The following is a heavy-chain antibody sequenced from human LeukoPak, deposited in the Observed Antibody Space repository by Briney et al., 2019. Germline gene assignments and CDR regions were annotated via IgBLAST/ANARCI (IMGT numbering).Heavy chain of an antibody. D-gene: IGHD1-20*01. Sequence: PGGSLRLSCAASGFTFSNYAMHWVRQAPGKGLEYVSGISGNGGSTYYANSVKGRFTISRDNSKNTLYLQMNSLRAEDTAVYYCARDRDNWNDDAFDIWGQGTMVTVSS. CDR1: GFTFSNYA. CDR2: ISGNGGST. CDR3: ARDRDNWNDDAFDI. J-gene: IGHJ3*02. V-gene: IGHV3-64*01.